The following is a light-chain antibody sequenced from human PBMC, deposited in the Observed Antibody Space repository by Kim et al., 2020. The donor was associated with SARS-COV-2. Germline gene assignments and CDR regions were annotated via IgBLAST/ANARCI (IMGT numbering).Light chain of an antibody. Sequence: EIVMTQSPATLSVSPVERATLSCRAGQSISSNLAWYQQKPGQAPRLLIYGASTRATGIPARFSGRGSGTEFTLTISSLRSEDFAVYYCQQYNNWPQTFGQGTKVDIK. CDR2: GAS. V-gene: IGKV3-15*01. CDR1: QSISSN. J-gene: IGKJ1*01. CDR3: QQYNNWPQT.